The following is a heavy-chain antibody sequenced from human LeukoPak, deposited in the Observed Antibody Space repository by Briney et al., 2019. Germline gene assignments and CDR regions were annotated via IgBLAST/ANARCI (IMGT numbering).Heavy chain of an antibody. CDR2: INHSGST. D-gene: IGHD2-21*02. J-gene: IGHJ1*01. Sequence: SETLSLTCAVYGGSFSGYYWSWIRQPPGKGLEWVGEINHSGSTNYNPSLKSRVTISVDTSKNQFSLKLSSVTAADTAVYYCARGRGKHIVVVTAIRAVYIQHWGQGTLVTVSS. CDR3: ARGRGKHIVVVTAIRAVYIQH. V-gene: IGHV4-34*01. CDR1: GGSFSGYY.